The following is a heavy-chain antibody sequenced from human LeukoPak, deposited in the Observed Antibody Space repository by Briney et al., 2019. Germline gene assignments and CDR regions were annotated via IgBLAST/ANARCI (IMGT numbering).Heavy chain of an antibody. D-gene: IGHD6-6*01. Sequence: GGSLRLSCVASGFTFTSYDMSWVRQAPGKRLEWVSGISGSGDATYYADSVKGRFTISGDNSKNTLYLQMNSLRAEETAVYYCAKLRGLSSSSENNWFDPWGQGTLVTVSS. V-gene: IGHV3-23*01. CDR3: AKLRGLSSSSENNWFDP. CDR2: ISGSGDAT. J-gene: IGHJ5*02. CDR1: GFTFTSYD.